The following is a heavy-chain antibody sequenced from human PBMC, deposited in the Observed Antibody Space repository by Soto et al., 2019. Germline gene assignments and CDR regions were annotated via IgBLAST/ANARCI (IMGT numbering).Heavy chain of an antibody. Sequence: QVQLQESGPGLVKPSGTLSLTCVVSGVSISSHEWWTWVRQPPGKGLEWIGESHESGNTNYNSSLGSRVAISVDNPKNRSSRKLSSVTLTTTAVNYCATKGSGGFYWGQGTLVTVSS. V-gene: IGHV4-4*02. J-gene: IGHJ4*02. CDR2: SHESGNT. CDR1: GVSISSHEW. D-gene: IGHD6-25*01. CDR3: ATKGSGGFY.